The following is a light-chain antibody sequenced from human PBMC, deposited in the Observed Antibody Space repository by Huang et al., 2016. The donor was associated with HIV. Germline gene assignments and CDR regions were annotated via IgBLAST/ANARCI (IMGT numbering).Light chain of an antibody. V-gene: IGKV3-15*01. Sequence: EIVMTQFPAPLSVSPGQRVTLSCRANRSVSTNLAWYQQIHGQAPRLRSYGSSTRAPCIPARFSGSGSGTDFSLTISSLQSEECALYYCHQYNNWLLSFGGGTRV. CDR3: HQYNNWLLS. CDR2: GSS. CDR1: RSVSTN. J-gene: IGKJ4*01.